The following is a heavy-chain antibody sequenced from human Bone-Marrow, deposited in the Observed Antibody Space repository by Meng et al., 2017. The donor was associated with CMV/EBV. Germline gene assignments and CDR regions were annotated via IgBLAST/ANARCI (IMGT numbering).Heavy chain of an antibody. Sequence: GESLKISCAASGFTFSSYSMNWVRQAPGKGLEWVSAIGAAGDTYYSGSVKGRFTISRENAKNSLYLQMNSLRAGDTAVYYCAKGDYYYGMDVWGQGTTVTVSS. CDR3: AKGDYYYGMDV. J-gene: IGHJ6*02. CDR2: IGAAGDT. V-gene: IGHV3-13*01. CDR1: GFTFSSYS. D-gene: IGHD3-16*01.